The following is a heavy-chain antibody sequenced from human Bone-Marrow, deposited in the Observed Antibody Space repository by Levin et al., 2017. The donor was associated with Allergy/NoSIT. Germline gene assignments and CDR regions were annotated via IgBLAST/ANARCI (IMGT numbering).Heavy chain of an antibody. J-gene: IGHJ2*01. D-gene: IGHD6-19*01. CDR2: ISGSGGTT. Sequence: GGSLRLSCAASGFTFSNYAMSWVRQTQGKGLEWVSSISGSGGTTYYADSVRGRFPISRDNSRNTLLLQMDSLRAEDTAIYYCARQAPNQYSSGWDWYFDLWGRGTLVTVSS. CDR1: GFTFSNYA. CDR3: ARQAPNQYSSGWDWYFDL. V-gene: IGHV3-23*01.